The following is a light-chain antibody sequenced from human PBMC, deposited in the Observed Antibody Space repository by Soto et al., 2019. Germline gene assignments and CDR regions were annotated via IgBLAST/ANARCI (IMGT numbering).Light chain of an antibody. Sequence: ENVLTQSPATLSLSPGERATLSCRASQSVSSYLAWYQQKPGQAPRLLIYDASNRATGIPARFSGSGSGTDFTLTISSLEPEDFAVYYCQQRSNWPLALTFGGGTKVDIK. CDR1: QSVSSY. CDR3: QQRSNWPLALT. V-gene: IGKV3-11*01. J-gene: IGKJ4*01. CDR2: DAS.